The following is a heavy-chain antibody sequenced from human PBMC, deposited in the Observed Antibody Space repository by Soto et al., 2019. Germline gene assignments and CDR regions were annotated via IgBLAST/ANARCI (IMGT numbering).Heavy chain of an antibody. D-gene: IGHD1-26*01. V-gene: IGHV4-59*01. J-gene: IGHJ4*02. CDR2: IYASGRP. Sequence: QVQLQESGPGQVKPSETLSLTCTISGGSISVYYWSWVRQPPGHELQWIGYIYASGRPYYNPSLRRRVTISADTSKNQISPKLTSPTAADTAVYYCARGVGSSPPRYWGRGTLVTVSS. CDR3: ARGVGSSPPRY. CDR1: GGSISVYY.